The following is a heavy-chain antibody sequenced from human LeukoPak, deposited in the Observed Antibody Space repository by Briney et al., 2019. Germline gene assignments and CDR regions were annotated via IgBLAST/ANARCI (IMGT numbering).Heavy chain of an antibody. CDR1: GYTFTSYG. J-gene: IGHJ4*02. V-gene: IGHV1-18*01. Sequence: ASVKVSCKASGYTFTSYGITWVRQAPGQGLEWMGWISAYNGNTNYAQKLQGRVTMTTDTSTSTAYMELSSLRSEDTAVYYCARPFLRLGELSLDYWGQGTLVTVSS. CDR2: ISAYNGNT. CDR3: ARPFLRLGELSLDY. D-gene: IGHD3-16*02.